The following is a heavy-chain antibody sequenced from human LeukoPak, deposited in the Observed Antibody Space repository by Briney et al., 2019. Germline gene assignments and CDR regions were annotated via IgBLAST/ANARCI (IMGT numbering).Heavy chain of an antibody. D-gene: IGHD3-10*01. J-gene: IGHJ4*02. CDR3: AREGSYSGSGSPPLDY. V-gene: IGHV4-34*01. Sequence: SETLSLTCAVYGGSFSGYYWSWIRQPPGKGLEWIGEINHSGSVNYNPSLKSRVTISVDTSKNQFSLKLRSVTAADAAVYYCAREGSYSGSGSPPLDYWGQGTLVTVSS. CDR2: INHSGSV. CDR1: GGSFSGYY.